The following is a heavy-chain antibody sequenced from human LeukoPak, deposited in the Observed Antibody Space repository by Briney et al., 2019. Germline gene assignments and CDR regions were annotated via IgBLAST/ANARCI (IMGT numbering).Heavy chain of an antibody. V-gene: IGHV4-59*12. D-gene: IGHD6-6*01. J-gene: IGHJ4*02. Sequence: SETLSLTYSVSGGSISDSYWSWIQQPPGKQIEWIGYVYEGGGTTYNPSLKSRVSISLDTSRNQFSLKMKSVTAADTAVYYCATNALLVPSLFYSWGRGILVTVSS. CDR1: GGSISDSY. CDR2: VYEGGGT. CDR3: ATNALLVPSLFYS.